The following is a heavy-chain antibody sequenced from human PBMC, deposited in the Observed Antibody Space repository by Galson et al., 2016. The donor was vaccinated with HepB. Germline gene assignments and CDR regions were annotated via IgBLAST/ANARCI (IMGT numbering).Heavy chain of an antibody. V-gene: IGHV3-23*01. CDR3: ASRYDFWGGFPFQH. D-gene: IGHD3-3*01. CDR2: ISGSGGIT. J-gene: IGHJ1*01. CDR1: GFTFGIYA. Sequence: SLRLSCAASGFTFGIYAMNWVRQVPGKGPEWVSSISGSGGITYYKDSAKDRFTVSRDNSKNTLYLQMNSLRVEDTAIYYCASRYDFWGGFPFQHWGQGTLVTVSS.